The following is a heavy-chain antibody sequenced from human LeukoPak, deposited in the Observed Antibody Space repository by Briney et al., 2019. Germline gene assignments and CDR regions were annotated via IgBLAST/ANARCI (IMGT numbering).Heavy chain of an antibody. V-gene: IGHV3-30*02. D-gene: IGHD6-13*01. CDR1: GFTFSSYG. Sequence: PGGSLRLSCAASGFTFSSYGMHWVRQTPGKGLEWVAFLRYDGRNKYYTGSLEGRFTISRDNSKNTLYLQMNSLRAEDTAVYYCAKDGASGYSSNCYFDYWGQGTLVTVSS. CDR3: AKDGASGYSSNCYFDY. CDR2: LRYDGRNK. J-gene: IGHJ4*02.